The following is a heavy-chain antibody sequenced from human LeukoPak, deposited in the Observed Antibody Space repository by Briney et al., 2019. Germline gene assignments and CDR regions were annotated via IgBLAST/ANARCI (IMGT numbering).Heavy chain of an antibody. J-gene: IGHJ4*02. CDR3: ARPYSSGWYYFDY. D-gene: IGHD6-19*01. CDR1: GFTVSSNY. Sequence: EGSLRLSCAASGFTVSSNYMSWVRQAPGKVLEWVSVIYSGDSTYYADSVKGRFTISRDNSKNTLYLQMNSLRAEDTAVYYCARPYSSGWYYFDYWGQGTLVTVSS. CDR2: IYSGDST. V-gene: IGHV3-66*01.